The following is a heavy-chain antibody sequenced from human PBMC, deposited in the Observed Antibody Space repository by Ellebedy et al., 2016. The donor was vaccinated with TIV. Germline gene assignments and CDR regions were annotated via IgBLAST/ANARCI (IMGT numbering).Heavy chain of an antibody. CDR3: ARGDRGSGWYWDK. CDR2: IYPGDSDT. V-gene: IGHV5-51*01. D-gene: IGHD6-19*01. Sequence: GESLKISCKGSGYSFISYWIGWMRQMPGKGLEWMGYIYPGDSDTRYSPSFQGQVTIPVDKSISTAYLQWSSLKASDTAIYYCARGDRGSGWYWDKWGQGTLVTVSS. CDR1: GYSFISYW. J-gene: IGHJ4*02.